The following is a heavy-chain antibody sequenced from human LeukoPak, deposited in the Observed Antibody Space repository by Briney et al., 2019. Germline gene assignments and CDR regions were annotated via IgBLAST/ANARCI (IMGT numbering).Heavy chain of an antibody. CDR1: GDSVSSNSAS. Sequence: PSQTLSLTCAISGDSVSSNSASWNWIRQSPSRGLEWLARTYYRSKWYNDYAVSVKSRITINPDTSKNQFSLQLNSMTPEDTAVYYCVRMDTSWFDPWGQGTLVAVSS. CDR3: VRMDTSWFDP. J-gene: IGHJ5*02. D-gene: IGHD5-18*01. V-gene: IGHV6-1*01. CDR2: TYYRSKWYN.